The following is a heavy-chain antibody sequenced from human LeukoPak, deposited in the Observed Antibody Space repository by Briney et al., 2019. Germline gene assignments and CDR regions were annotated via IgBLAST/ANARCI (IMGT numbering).Heavy chain of an antibody. CDR1: GGSISSGGYY. D-gene: IGHD6-13*01. J-gene: IGHJ6*02. Sequence: SQTLSLTCTVSGGSISSGGYYWSWIRQHPGKGLEWIGYIYYSGSTYYNPSLKSRVTISVDTSKNQFSLKLSSVTAADTAVYYCARDPIIAAAGKSYYYGMDVWGQGTTATVSS. V-gene: IGHV4-31*03. CDR3: ARDPIIAAAGKSYYYGMDV. CDR2: IYYSGST.